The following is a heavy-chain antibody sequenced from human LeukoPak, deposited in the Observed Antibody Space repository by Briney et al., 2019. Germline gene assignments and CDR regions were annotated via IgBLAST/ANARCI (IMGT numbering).Heavy chain of an antibody. CDR1: GYTFTNYG. D-gene: IGHD2/OR15-2a*01. V-gene: IGHV1-18*01. Sequence: APVKVSCKASGYTFTNYGISWVRPAPGQGLEWMGWISAYNGNTNYAQKLQGRVTMTTDTSTSTAYMELRSLKSDDTAVYYCARETEYRRAYFDYWGQGTLVTVSS. CDR3: ARETEYRRAYFDY. CDR2: ISAYNGNT. J-gene: IGHJ4*02.